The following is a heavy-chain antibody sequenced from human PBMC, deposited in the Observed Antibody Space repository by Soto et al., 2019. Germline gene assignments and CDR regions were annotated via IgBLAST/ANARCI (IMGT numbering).Heavy chain of an antibody. CDR3: AGTTSIHCTNGVCYSNYFDY. D-gene: IGHD2-8*01. J-gene: IGHJ4*02. CDR1: GGSFSGYY. CDR2: INHSGGT. V-gene: IGHV4-34*01. Sequence: QVQLQQWGAGLLKPSETLSLTCAVYGGSFSGYYWSWIRQPPGKGLEWIGEINHSGGTNYNPSLKSRVTISVDTSKNQFSLKLSSVTAADTAVYYCAGTTSIHCTNGVCYSNYFDYWGQGTLVTVSS.